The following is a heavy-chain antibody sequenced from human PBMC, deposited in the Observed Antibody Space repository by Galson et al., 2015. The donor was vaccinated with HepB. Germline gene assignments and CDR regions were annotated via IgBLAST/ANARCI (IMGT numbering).Heavy chain of an antibody. CDR2: IYYSGST. CDR3: ARGRGQWWNHFDY. J-gene: IGHJ4*02. V-gene: IGHV4-31*03. CDR1: GGSISSGGYY. Sequence: TLSLTCTVSGGSISSGGYYWSWIRQHPGKGLEWIGYIYYSGSTYYNPSLKSRVTISVDTSKNQFSLKLSSVTAADTAVYYCARGRGQWWNHFDYWGQGTLVTVSS. D-gene: IGHD2-15*01.